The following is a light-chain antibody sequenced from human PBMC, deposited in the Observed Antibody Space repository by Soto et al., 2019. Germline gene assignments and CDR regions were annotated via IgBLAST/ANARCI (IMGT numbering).Light chain of an antibody. J-gene: IGKJ1*01. CDR1: QSVSSS. V-gene: IGKV3-15*01. CDR2: GAS. CDR3: QQYNNWRT. Sequence: EIVMTQSPSSLSVSPGETATLSCRASQSVSSSLAWYQQQPGQAPRLVIYGASTRATGIPARFSGSGSGTEFTLTISSLEFGYSAVYYCQQYNNWRTFGQGTKVDIK.